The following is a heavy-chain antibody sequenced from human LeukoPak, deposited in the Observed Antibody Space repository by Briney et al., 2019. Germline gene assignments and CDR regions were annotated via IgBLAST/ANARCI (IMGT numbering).Heavy chain of an antibody. Sequence: PGRSLRLSCAASGFTFSSYGMHWVRQAPGKGLEWVAVISYDGSNKYYADSVKGRFTISRDNSRNTLYLQMNSLRAEDTAVYYCAKDASSRTMIVVAGALGFDYWGQGTLVTVSS. J-gene: IGHJ4*02. CDR1: GFTFSSYG. CDR3: AKDASSRTMIVVAGALGFDY. CDR2: ISYDGSNK. V-gene: IGHV3-30*18. D-gene: IGHD3-22*01.